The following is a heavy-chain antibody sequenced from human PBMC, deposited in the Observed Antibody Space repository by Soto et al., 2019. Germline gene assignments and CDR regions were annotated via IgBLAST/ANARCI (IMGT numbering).Heavy chain of an antibody. CDR1: GGTFSRYA. CDR2: ITPIFGTA. Sequence: QVQLIQSGAEVKKPGSSVKVSCKAYGGTFSRYAISWVRQAPGRGLEWMGGITPIFGTANYAQKFQGRVAITADESTRTSYMGLRSLRSGDTAVYYCARGWGYDTSDYYYAYWGQGTLITVSS. J-gene: IGHJ4*02. D-gene: IGHD3-22*01. CDR3: ARGWGYDTSDYYYAY. V-gene: IGHV1-69*01.